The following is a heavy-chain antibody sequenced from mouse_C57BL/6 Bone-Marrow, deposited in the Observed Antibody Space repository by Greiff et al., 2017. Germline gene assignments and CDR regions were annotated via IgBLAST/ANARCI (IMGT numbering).Heavy chain of an antibody. V-gene: IGHV14-2*01. CDR1: GYTFTSYY. D-gene: IGHD1-1*01. Sequence: VQLQQPGAELVRPGSSVKLSCKASGYTFTSYYMHWVKQRTEQGLEWIGRIDPEDGETKYAPKFQGKATITADTSSNTAYLQLSSLTSEDTAVYYCARDYGSKNYFDYWGQGTTLTVSS. CDR3: ARDYGSKNYFDY. CDR2: IDPEDGET. J-gene: IGHJ2*01.